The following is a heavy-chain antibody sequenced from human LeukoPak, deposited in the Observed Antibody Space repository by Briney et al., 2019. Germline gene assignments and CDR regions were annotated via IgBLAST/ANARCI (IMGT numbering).Heavy chain of an antibody. V-gene: IGHV4-39*01. Sequence: SETLSLTCTVSGDSIGSSSYYWGWIRQPPGKGLEWIGSIYYSGSTYYNPSLKSRVNISVDTSKNQFSLKLTSVTAADTAVYYCARSAHDSSGYDWFDPWGQGTLVTVSS. CDR2: IYYSGST. CDR1: GDSIGSSSYY. J-gene: IGHJ5*02. CDR3: ARSAHDSSGYDWFDP. D-gene: IGHD3-22*01.